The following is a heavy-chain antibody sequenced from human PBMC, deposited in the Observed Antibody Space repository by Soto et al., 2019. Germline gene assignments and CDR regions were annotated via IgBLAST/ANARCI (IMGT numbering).Heavy chain of an antibody. CDR1: GFSLTTSGEG. CDR2: IYWDDDK. Sequence: QITLKESGPTVVKPTETLTLTCTFSGFSLTTSGEGVGWVRQSPGKAPEWLALIYWDDDKRYSTSLNSRLIITQDTSKTHVVLTMANVDPADTATYYCAHRVLRTVFGLVTTTAIYFDFWGPGTPVVVSS. D-gene: IGHD3-3*01. V-gene: IGHV2-5*02. CDR3: AHRVLRTVFGLVTTTAIYFDF. J-gene: IGHJ4*02.